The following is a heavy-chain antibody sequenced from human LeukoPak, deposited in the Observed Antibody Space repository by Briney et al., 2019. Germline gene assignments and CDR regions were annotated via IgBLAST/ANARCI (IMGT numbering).Heavy chain of an antibody. D-gene: IGHD3-3*01. CDR2: ISGSGGST. Sequence: GGSLRLSCAASGFTFSSYAMSWVRQAPGKGLEWVSDISGSGGSTYYADSVKGRFTISRDNSKNTLYLQMNSLRAEDTAVYYCAKDVTIFGVVNDAFDIWGQGTMVTVSS. CDR1: GFTFSSYA. CDR3: AKDVTIFGVVNDAFDI. V-gene: IGHV3-23*01. J-gene: IGHJ3*02.